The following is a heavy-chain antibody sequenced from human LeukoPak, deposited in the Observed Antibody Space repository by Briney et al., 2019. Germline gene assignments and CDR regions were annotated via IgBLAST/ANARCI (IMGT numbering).Heavy chain of an antibody. CDR2: INWNGGST. Sequence: GGSLRLSCAASGFTFDDYGMSWVRQAPGKGLEWVSGINWNGGSTGYADSVKGRFTISRDNAKNSLFLQMNGLRAEDSALYYCARDTDGSLDYWGQGTLVTVSS. CDR1: GFTFDDYG. J-gene: IGHJ4*02. V-gene: IGHV3-20*04. D-gene: IGHD5-24*01. CDR3: ARDTDGSLDY.